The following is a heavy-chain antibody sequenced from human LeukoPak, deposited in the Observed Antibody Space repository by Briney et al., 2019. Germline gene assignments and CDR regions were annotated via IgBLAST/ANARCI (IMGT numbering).Heavy chain of an antibody. CDR1: GYTFTSYG. V-gene: IGHV1-18*01. D-gene: IGHD3-22*01. Sequence: ASVKVSCKASGYTFTSYGISWVRQAPGQGLEWMGWISSYNGNTNYAQKLQGRVNMTTDTSTSTAYMELRSLRSDDTAVYYCARVPASRITMIVVINGDFDIWGQGTMVTVSS. J-gene: IGHJ3*02. CDR3: ARVPASRITMIVVINGDFDI. CDR2: ISSYNGNT.